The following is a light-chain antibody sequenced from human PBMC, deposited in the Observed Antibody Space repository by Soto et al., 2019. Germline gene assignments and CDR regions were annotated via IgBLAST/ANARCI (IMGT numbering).Light chain of an antibody. CDR1: QGISSY. CDR3: QQLNSYPLT. J-gene: IGKJ4*01. CDR2: AAS. V-gene: IGKV1-9*01. Sequence: DIQLTQSPSFLSASVGDRVTITCRASQGISSYLAWYQQKPGTAPKLLIYAASTLQSGVPSRFSGSGSGTEFTLTSSSLQPEDFATYYRQQLNSYPLTFGGGTKVEIK.